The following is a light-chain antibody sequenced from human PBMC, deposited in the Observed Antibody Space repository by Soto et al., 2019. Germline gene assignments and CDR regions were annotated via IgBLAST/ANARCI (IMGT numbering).Light chain of an antibody. CDR1: QSVSNNY. V-gene: IGKV3-20*01. CDR2: GAS. J-gene: IGKJ2*01. Sequence: EIVLTQSPGTLSLSPGERATRSCRASQSVSNNYLAWYQQKPGQAPRLLIYGASNRATGIPDRFSGSGSGTDFTLTISRLEPDDVAVYYCQQYDTSPPMYTFGQGTKVDIK. CDR3: QQYDTSPPMYT.